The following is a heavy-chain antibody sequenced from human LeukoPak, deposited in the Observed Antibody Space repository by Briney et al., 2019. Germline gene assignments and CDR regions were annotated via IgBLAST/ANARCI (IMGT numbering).Heavy chain of an antibody. Sequence: SETLSLTCTVSGGSISSSSYYWGWIRQPPGKGLEWIGSISYSGYTYYNPSLKSRVAISVDTSKNQFSLKLSSVTAADTAIYYCARDRTGSGWTYYFDSWGQGTLVTVSS. CDR3: ARDRTGSGWTYYFDS. J-gene: IGHJ4*02. CDR2: ISYSGYT. V-gene: IGHV4-39*01. CDR1: GGSISSSSYY. D-gene: IGHD6-19*01.